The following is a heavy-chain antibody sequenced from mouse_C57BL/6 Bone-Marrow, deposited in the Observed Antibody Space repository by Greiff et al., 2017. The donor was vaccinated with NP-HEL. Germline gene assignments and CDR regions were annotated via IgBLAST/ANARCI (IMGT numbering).Heavy chain of an antibody. CDR2: IRNKANGYTT. Sequence: EVKLMESGGGLVQPGGSLSLSCAASGFTFTDYYMSWVRQPPGKALEWLGFIRNKANGYTTEYSASVKGRFTISRDNSQSILYLQMNALRAEDSATYYCARPPLFDYWGQGTTLTVSS. V-gene: IGHV7-3*01. CDR3: ARPPLFDY. J-gene: IGHJ2*01. D-gene: IGHD6-1*01. CDR1: GFTFTDYY.